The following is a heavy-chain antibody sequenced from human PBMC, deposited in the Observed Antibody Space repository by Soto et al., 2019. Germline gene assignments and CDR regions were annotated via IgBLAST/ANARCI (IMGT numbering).Heavy chain of an antibody. J-gene: IGHJ5*02. D-gene: IGHD2-2*01. V-gene: IGHV3-9*01. Sequence: EVQLVESGGGLVQPGGSLRISCAASGFTFDDYVMHWVRQAPGKGLEWVSGISWKSGTIGYADSVQGRFTISRDNAKNSLYLQMSSLRTEDTAFYYCAKDMSARSDSWLNWFDPWGQGTLVTVSS. CDR2: ISWKSGTI. CDR1: GFTFDDYV. CDR3: AKDMSARSDSWLNWFDP.